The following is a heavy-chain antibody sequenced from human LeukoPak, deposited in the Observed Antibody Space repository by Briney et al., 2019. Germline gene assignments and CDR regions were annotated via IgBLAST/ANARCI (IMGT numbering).Heavy chain of an antibody. Sequence: PGGSLRLSCAASGFIFSSYAMHWVRQAPGKGLEWVAVISYDGSNKYYADSVKGRFTISRDNSKNTLYLQMNSLRAEDTAVYYCAKDHGDYEDYYYYGMDVWGQGTTVTVSS. CDR2: ISYDGSNK. V-gene: IGHV3-30-3*01. CDR3: AKDHGDYEDYYYYGMDV. CDR1: GFIFSSYA. J-gene: IGHJ6*02. D-gene: IGHD4-17*01.